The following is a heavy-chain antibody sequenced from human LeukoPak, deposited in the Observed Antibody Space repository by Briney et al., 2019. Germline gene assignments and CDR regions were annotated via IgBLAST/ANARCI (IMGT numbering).Heavy chain of an antibody. CDR1: EFSVSANY. D-gene: IGHD5-12*01. CDR3: GYSGYDFPFDY. Sequence: GGSLRLSCAASEFSVSANYMSSVRQAPGKGLEWVSVIYSGGSTFYADSVKGRFTISRHNSRNTLYPQMNSLRAEDTAVYYCGYSGYDFPFDYWGQGTLVTVSS. J-gene: IGHJ4*02. V-gene: IGHV3-53*04. CDR2: IYSGGST.